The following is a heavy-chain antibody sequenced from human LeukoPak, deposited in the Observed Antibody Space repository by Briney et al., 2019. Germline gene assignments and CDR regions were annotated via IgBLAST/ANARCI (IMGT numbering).Heavy chain of an antibody. CDR1: GGSFSGYY. CDR2: INHSGST. J-gene: IGHJ4*02. D-gene: IGHD3-10*01. CDR3: AREKGRITMVRGVRVFDY. Sequence: PSETLSLTCAVYGGSFSGYYWSWIRQPPGKGLEWIGAINHSGSTNYNPSLKSRVTISVDTSKNQFSLKLSSVTAADTAVYYCAREKGRITMVRGVRVFDYWGQGTLVTVSS. V-gene: IGHV4-34*01.